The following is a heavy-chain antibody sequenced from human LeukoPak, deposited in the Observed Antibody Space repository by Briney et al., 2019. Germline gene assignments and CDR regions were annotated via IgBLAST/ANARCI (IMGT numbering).Heavy chain of an antibody. J-gene: IGHJ3*02. D-gene: IGHD2-2*02. CDR2: IYTLGST. CDR1: GGSISSYY. V-gene: IGHV4-4*09. Sequence: SETLSLTCTVSGGSISSYYWSWIRQPPGKGLEWTGNIYTLGSTNYNPSLKSRVTISVDTSKNQFSLKLSSVTAADTAVYYCARQGSSSCYSGTCAFDIWGQGTLVTVSS. CDR3: ARQGSSSCYSGTCAFDI.